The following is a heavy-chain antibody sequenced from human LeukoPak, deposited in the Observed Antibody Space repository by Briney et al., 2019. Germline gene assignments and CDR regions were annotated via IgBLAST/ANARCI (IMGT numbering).Heavy chain of an antibody. D-gene: IGHD4-11*01. Sequence: PGGSLRLSCAASGFTFSDYYMSWIRQAPGKGLEWVSYISSSSSYTNYADSVKGRFTISRGNAKNSLYLQMNSLRAEDTAVYYCARRLTTGGFFDYWGQGTLVTVSS. V-gene: IGHV3-11*06. CDR3: ARRLTTGGFFDY. J-gene: IGHJ4*02. CDR1: GFTFSDYY. CDR2: ISSSSSYT.